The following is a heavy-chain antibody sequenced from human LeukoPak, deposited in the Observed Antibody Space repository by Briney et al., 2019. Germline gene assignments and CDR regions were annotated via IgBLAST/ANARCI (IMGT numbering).Heavy chain of an antibody. V-gene: IGHV4-59*12. J-gene: IGHJ4*02. CDR3: AKAPGYSSGWYTSYYFDY. D-gene: IGHD6-19*01. CDR1: GGSISNYY. CDR2: IYSSGST. Sequence: SETLSLTCTVSGGSISNYYWSWIRQPPGKGLGWIGYIYSSGSTNYNPSLKSRVTISVDTSKIQFSLKLSSVTAADTAVYYCAKAPGYSSGWYTSYYFDYWGQGTLVTVSS.